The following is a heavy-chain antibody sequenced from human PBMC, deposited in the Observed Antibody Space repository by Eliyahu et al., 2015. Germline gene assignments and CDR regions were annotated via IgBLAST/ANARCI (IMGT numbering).Heavy chain of an antibody. CDR3: ALDSGSDCSDTTTCYRWFDP. V-gene: IGHV2-5*02. CDR2: IYWDDDK. CDR1: GFSLSTSGVG. Sequence: QITLKESGPTLVKPTQTLTLTCAFSGFSLSTSGVGVGWIRQPPGKALEWLALIYWDDDKRYSPSLKSRLTITKDTSKNQVVLTMTNMDPVDTATYYCALDSGSDCSDTTTCYRWFDPWGQGTLVTVSS. J-gene: IGHJ5*02. D-gene: IGHD2-2*01.